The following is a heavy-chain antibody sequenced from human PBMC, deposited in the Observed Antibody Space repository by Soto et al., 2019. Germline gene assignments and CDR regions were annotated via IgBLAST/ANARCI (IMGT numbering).Heavy chain of an antibody. Sequence: SETLSLTCTVSGGSISSGGYYWSWIRQHPGKGLEWIGYIYYSGSTYYNPSLKSRVTISVDTSKNQFSLKLSSVAAADTAVYHCARVRGGGTFDDWGQGTLVTVSS. CDR2: IYYSGST. CDR3: ARVRGGGTFDD. J-gene: IGHJ4*02. CDR1: GGSISSGGYY. D-gene: IGHD1-26*01. V-gene: IGHV4-31*03.